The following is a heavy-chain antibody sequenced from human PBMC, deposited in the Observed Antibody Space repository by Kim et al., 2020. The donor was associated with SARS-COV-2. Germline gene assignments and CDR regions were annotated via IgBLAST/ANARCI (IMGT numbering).Heavy chain of an antibody. D-gene: IGHD3-22*01. J-gene: IGHJ3*02. CDR1: GGSISSGDYY. Sequence: SETLSLTCTVSGGSISSGDYYWSWIRQSPGKGLEWIGYIYYSGSTSYNPSLKSRVTISVDTSKNHFSLKLSSVTAADSPVYHCHSIGYLPGAFDISGQGT. CDR3: HSIGYLPGAFDI. V-gene: IGHV4-30-4*01. CDR2: IYYSGST.